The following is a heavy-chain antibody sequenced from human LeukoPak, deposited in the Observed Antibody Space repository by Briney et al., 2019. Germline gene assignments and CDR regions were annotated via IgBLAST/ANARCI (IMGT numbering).Heavy chain of an antibody. CDR2: IYHSGGT. V-gene: IGHV4-59*02. CDR3: ARGNSEGKRGYSQYFFDY. Sequence: SETLSLTGTVSGGSVSSYYWSWIRQPPGKGLEWSGYIYHSGGTDYNPSLKSRVTISVDRSKNQFSLKLSSVTAADTAVYYCARGNSEGKRGYSQYFFDYWGLGTLVTVSS. D-gene: IGHD5-18*01. CDR1: GGSVSSYY. J-gene: IGHJ4*02.